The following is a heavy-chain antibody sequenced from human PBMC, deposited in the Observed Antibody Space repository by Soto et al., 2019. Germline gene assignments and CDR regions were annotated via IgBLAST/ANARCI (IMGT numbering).Heavy chain of an antibody. CDR1: GGSISSSSYY. J-gene: IGHJ4*02. Sequence: SETLSLTCTVSGGSISSSSYYWDWIRQPPGKGLEWIGSIYYSGSTYYNPSLKSRVTISVDTSKNQFSLKLSSVTAADTAVYYCARDYDSSGDYWGQGTLVTVSS. V-gene: IGHV4-39*01. D-gene: IGHD3-22*01. CDR3: ARDYDSSGDY. CDR2: IYYSGST.